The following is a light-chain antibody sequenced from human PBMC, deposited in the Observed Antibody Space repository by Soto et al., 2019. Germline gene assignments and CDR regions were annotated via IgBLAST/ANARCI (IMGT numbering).Light chain of an antibody. J-gene: IGLJ1*01. Sequence: QSVLTQPPSVSAAPGQKVTISCSGSSSNIGNNYVSWYQQLPGTAPKHLIYDNNKRPSGIPDRFSGSKSGTSATLGITGLQTGDEADYYCGTWDSSLSAYVFGTGTKV. CDR2: DNN. CDR3: GTWDSSLSAYV. CDR1: SSNIGNNY. V-gene: IGLV1-51*01.